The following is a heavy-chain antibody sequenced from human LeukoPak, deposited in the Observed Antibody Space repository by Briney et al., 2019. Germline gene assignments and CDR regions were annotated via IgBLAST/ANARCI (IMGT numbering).Heavy chain of an antibody. D-gene: IGHD4-11*01. CDR3: ARQESSNWD. J-gene: IGHJ4*02. CDR1: GGXIRSSTYY. V-gene: IGHV4-39*01. CDR2: IFYSGST. Sequence: PSETLSLTCTVSGGXIRSSTYYWGWIRQPPGKGLEWIGSIFYSGSTYYNPSLKSRVTISVDTSKNQFSVKLNSVTAADTAVYYCARQESSNWDWGQGTLVTVSS.